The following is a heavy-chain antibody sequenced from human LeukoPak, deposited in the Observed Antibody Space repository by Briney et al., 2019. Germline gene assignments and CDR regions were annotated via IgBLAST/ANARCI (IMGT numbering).Heavy chain of an antibody. CDR3: ARGIRNLDY. CDR1: GGSFSGYY. J-gene: IGHJ4*02. V-gene: IGHV4-34*01. CDR2: INHSGST. D-gene: IGHD1-14*01. Sequence: SETLSLTCAVYGGSFSGYYWSWIRQPPGKGLEWIGEINHSGSTNYNPSLKSRVTISVDTSKNQFSLKLSSVTAADTAVYYCARGIRNLDYWGQGTLVTVSS.